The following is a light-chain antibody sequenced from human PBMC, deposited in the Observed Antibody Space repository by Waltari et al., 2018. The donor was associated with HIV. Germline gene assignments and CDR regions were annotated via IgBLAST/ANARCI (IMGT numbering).Light chain of an antibody. J-gene: IGLJ1*01. CDR2: EVN. CDR1: SSDLGLYNL. CDR3: CTYAGDSNYV. Sequence: QSALTQPASVSGSLGQSISISCSGSSSDLGLYNLVSWYQVSPGKAPKLIIHEVNKRPSVVSSRFSGSKYGKTASLTSSGLQTEDEADYYCCTYAGDSNYVFGTGTKVTVL. V-gene: IGLV2-23*02.